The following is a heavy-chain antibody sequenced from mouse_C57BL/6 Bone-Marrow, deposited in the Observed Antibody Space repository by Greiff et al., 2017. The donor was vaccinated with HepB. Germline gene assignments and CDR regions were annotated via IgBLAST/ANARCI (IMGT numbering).Heavy chain of an antibody. V-gene: IGHV1-81*01. D-gene: IGHD1-1*01. CDR2: IYPRSGYT. J-gene: IGHJ2*01. CDR3: ARAEGLLLYYFDY. Sequence: VQLQESGAELARPGASVKLSCKASGYTFTSYGISWVKKRTGQGLEWIGEIYPRSGYTYYNEKFKGKATLTADKSSSTAYMELRSLTSEDSAVYFCARAEGLLLYYFDYWGQGTTLTVSS. CDR1: GYTFTSYG.